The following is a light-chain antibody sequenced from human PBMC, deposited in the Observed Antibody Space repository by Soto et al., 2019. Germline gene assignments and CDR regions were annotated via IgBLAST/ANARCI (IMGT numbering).Light chain of an antibody. CDR3: QQYGSSPIT. Sequence: EIVLTQSPGTLSLSPGDGGTLSCRASQNLGTLYLAWFQQKSGQAPRLLIYSASRRATGIPDRFTGSGSGTDFTLTINRLEPEDFAVYYCQQYGSSPITFGQGTRLEIK. CDR2: SAS. CDR1: QNLGTLY. V-gene: IGKV3-20*01. J-gene: IGKJ5*01.